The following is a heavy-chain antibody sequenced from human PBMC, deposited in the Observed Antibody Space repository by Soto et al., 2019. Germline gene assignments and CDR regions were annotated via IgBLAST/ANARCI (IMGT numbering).Heavy chain of an antibody. CDR3: ARHSSAWGNYRYFDY. CDR2: IHYSGST. J-gene: IGHJ4*02. CDR1: GGSISSSSYY. Sequence: PSETLSLTCTVSGGSISSSSYYWGCIRQPPGKGLEWIGSIHYSGSTYYNPSLKSRVTISVDTSKNQFSLKLSSVTAADTAVYYCARHSSAWGNYRYFDYWGQGTLVTVSS. V-gene: IGHV4-39*01. D-gene: IGHD3-16*02.